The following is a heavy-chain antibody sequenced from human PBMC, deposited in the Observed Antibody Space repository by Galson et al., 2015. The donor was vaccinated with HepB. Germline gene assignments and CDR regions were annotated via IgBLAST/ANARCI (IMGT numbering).Heavy chain of an antibody. J-gene: IGHJ5*02. CDR2: INPNSGGT. D-gene: IGHD6-25*01. Sequence: SVKVSCKASGYTFTGYYMHWVRQAPGQGLEWMGRINPNSGGTNYAQKFQGRVTMTRDTSISTAYMELSRLRSDDTAVYYCARVLPPGIAAGAWFDPWGQGTLVTVSS. V-gene: IGHV1-2*06. CDR3: ARVLPPGIAAGAWFDP. CDR1: GYTFTGYY.